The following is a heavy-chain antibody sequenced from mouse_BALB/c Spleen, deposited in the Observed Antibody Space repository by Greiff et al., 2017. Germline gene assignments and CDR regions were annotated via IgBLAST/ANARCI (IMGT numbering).Heavy chain of an antibody. CDR2: IAPGSGST. CDR1: GYTFTSYW. CDR3: ARGGYDDY. J-gene: IGHJ2*01. D-gene: IGHD2-2*01. Sequence: DLVKPGASVKLSCKASGYTFTSYWINWIKQRPGQGLEWIGRIAPGSGSTYYNEMFKGKATLTVDTSSSTAYIQLSSLSSEDSAVYFCARGGYDDYWGQGTTLTVSS. V-gene: IGHV1S41*01.